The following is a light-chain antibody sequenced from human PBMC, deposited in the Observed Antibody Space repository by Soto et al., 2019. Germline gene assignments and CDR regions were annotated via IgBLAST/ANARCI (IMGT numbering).Light chain of an antibody. CDR3: QQSYSTLSWK. J-gene: IGKJ1*01. CDR2: AAS. CDR1: QSISSY. Sequence: IRMTQSPSSLSASVGDRVTITCRASQSISSYLNWYQQKPGKAPKLLIYAASSLQSGVPSRFSGSGSGTDFTLTISSLQPEDFATYYCQQSYSTLSWKFGQGTKVDIK. V-gene: IGKV1-39*01.